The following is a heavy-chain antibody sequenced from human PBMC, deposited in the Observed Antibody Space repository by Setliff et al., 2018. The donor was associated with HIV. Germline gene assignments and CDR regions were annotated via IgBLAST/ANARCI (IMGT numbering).Heavy chain of an antibody. V-gene: IGHV3-7*01. CDR1: GFTFSTYW. CDR2: IKKDGSEK. Sequence: GGSLRLSCAASGFTFSTYWMSWVRQAPGKGLEWVANIKKDGSEKYYVDSVKGRFTISRDNAKNSLYLQMNSLRAEDTAVYYCARDPHPWGEYSSSCPGDYWGQGTLVTVSS. J-gene: IGHJ4*02. CDR3: ARDPHPWGEYSSSCPGDY. D-gene: IGHD6-6*01.